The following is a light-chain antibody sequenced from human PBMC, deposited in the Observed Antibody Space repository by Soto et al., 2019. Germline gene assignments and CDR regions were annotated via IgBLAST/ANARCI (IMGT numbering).Light chain of an antibody. CDR1: QDIRKY. CDR3: QHYDNRPPFT. CDR2: GAS. J-gene: IGKJ3*01. Sequence: DIQMTQSPSSLSASVGDRVTITCQASQDIRKYLNWYQQKPGRAPKLLIYGASNLETGVLSRFSGSGYGTDFTFTISSLQPEDIATYYCQHYDNRPPFTFGPGTKVAIK. V-gene: IGKV1-33*01.